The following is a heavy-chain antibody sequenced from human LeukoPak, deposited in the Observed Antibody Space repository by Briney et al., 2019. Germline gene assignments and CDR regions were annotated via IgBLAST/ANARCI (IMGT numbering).Heavy chain of an antibody. V-gene: IGHV3-9*01. D-gene: IGHD3-22*01. CDR1: GFTFDDYA. Sequence: PGGSLRLSCAASGFTFDDYAMHWVRQAPGKGLEWVSGISWNSGSIGYADSVKGRFTISRDNAKNSLYLQVNSLRAEDTALYYCAKAQTGPPYDSSGYFDYWGQGTLVTVSS. J-gene: IGHJ4*02. CDR2: ISWNSGSI. CDR3: AKAQTGPPYDSSGYFDY.